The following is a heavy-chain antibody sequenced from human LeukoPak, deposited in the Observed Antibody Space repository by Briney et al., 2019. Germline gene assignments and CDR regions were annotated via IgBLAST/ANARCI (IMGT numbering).Heavy chain of an antibody. V-gene: IGHV4-39*07. D-gene: IGHD1-7*01. CDR3: ARGITGTNWFDP. CDR1: GGSISSSSYY. CDR2: IYYSGST. Sequence: SETLSLTCTVSGGSISSSSYYWGWIRQPPGKGLEWIGSIYYSGSTYYNPSIKSRVTISVDTSKNQFSLKLSSVTAADTAVYYCARGITGTNWFDPWGQGTLVTVSS. J-gene: IGHJ5*02.